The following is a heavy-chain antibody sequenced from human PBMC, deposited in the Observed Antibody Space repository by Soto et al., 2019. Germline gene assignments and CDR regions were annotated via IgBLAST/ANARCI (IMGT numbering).Heavy chain of an antibody. CDR2: VHSGGNT. Sequence: GGSLRLSCASSGFTVNSNYMSWVRQAPGKGLEWVSVVHSGGNTYYAGSVKGRFTISRENAKNSLYLQMNSLRAEDTAVYYCARGRLISLYYFDYWGQGTLVTVSS. D-gene: IGHD2-15*01. CDR3: ARGRLISLYYFDY. J-gene: IGHJ4*02. CDR1: GFTVNSNY. V-gene: IGHV3-66*01.